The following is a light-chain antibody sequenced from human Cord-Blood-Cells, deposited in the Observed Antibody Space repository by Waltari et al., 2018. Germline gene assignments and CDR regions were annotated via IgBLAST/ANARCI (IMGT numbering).Light chain of an antibody. V-gene: IGLV1-47*01. CDR3: AAWDDSLSGVV. J-gene: IGLJ2*01. Sequence: QSVLTQPPSASGTPGQRVTISCSGSSSTIGSNYVYWYQQLPGTAPKLLIYRNKQRPSGVPDRCSGSKSGTSASLAISGLRSEDEADYYWAAWDDSLSGVVFGGGTKLTVL. CDR2: RNK. CDR1: SSTIGSNY.